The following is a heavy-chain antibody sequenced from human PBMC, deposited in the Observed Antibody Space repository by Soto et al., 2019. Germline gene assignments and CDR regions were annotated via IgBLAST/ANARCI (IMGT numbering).Heavy chain of an antibody. CDR3: ARQEGRITIFGVVINPPDYYYYGMDV. CDR2: IDPSDSYT. V-gene: IGHV5-10-1*01. D-gene: IGHD3-3*01. CDR1: GYSFTSYW. J-gene: IGHJ6*02. Sequence: PGESLKISCKGSGYSFTSYWISWVHQMPGKGLEWMGRIDPSDSYTNYSPSFQGHVTISADKSISTAYLQWSSLKASDTAMYYCARQEGRITIFGVVINPPDYYYYGMDVWGQGTTVTVSS.